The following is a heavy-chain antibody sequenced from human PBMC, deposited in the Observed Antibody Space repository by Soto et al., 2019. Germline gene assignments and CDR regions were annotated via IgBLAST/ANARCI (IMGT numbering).Heavy chain of an antibody. Sequence: GGSLRLSCAASGFTFSSYGMHWVRQAPGKGLEWVAVISYDGSNKYYADSVKGRFTISRDNSKNTLYLQMNSLRAEDTAVYYCAKPKGSYDGIFNYWGQGTLVTV. CDR3: AKPKGSYDGIFNY. D-gene: IGHD3-22*01. CDR1: GFTFSSYG. J-gene: IGHJ4*02. V-gene: IGHV3-30*18. CDR2: ISYDGSNK.